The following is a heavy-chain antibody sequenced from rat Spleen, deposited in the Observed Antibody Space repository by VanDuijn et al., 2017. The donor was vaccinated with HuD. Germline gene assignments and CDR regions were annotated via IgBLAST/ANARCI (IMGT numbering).Heavy chain of an antibody. CDR3: ARHALSYRDVMDA. Sequence: EVQLVESGGGLVQPGRSLKLSCAASGFTFSNYHMAWVRQAPTEGLEWVAYISTGGGSTYYRDAVNGRFTISRDNAKSTLYLQMNSLRSEDTATYYCARHALSYRDVMDAWGQGASVTVSS. CDR1: GFTFSNYH. V-gene: IGHV5-27*01. D-gene: IGHD1-2*01. J-gene: IGHJ4*01. CDR2: ISTGGGST.